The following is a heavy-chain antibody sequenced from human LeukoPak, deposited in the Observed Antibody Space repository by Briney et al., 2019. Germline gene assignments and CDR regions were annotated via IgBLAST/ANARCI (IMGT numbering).Heavy chain of an antibody. V-gene: IGHV5-51*01. CDR2: IYPGGSDT. J-gene: IGHJ4*02. Sequence: GASLQISCKGSGSIFAGYWIACGRQLPGKGLEWMGIIYPGGSDTRYSPSFQGQVTISADKSISTAYLKWGSLKASDTAMYYCARQDGYGLYYFDSWGQGTLVTVSS. CDR1: GSIFAGYW. D-gene: IGHD5-18*01. CDR3: ARQDGYGLYYFDS.